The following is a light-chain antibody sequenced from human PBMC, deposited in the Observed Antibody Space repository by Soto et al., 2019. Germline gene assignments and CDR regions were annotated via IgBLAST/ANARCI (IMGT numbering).Light chain of an antibody. J-gene: IGLJ1*01. CDR2: EGS. Sequence: SVLTQPASVSGSPGQSITISCTGTSSDVGSYNLVSWYQQHPGKAPKLMIYEGSKRPSGVSNRFSGSKSGNTASLTISGLQAEDEADYYCCSYAGSSTQVFGTGTKVTVL. CDR1: SSDVGSYNL. CDR3: CSYAGSSTQV. V-gene: IGLV2-23*01.